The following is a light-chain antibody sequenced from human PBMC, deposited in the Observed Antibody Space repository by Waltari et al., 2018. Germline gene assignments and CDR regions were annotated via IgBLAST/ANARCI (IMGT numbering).Light chain of an antibody. CDR1: QSVSHN. CDR3: QQYNNWYS. Sequence: EIVMTQSPATLSVSPGDRANLSCRASQSVSHNLAWYQQKPGQAPRLLIYGASSRATGFPARFSGSGSGTEFTLTISSLQSEDLAVYYCQQYNNWYSFGQGTKLEIK. V-gene: IGKV3-15*01. CDR2: GAS. J-gene: IGKJ2*01.